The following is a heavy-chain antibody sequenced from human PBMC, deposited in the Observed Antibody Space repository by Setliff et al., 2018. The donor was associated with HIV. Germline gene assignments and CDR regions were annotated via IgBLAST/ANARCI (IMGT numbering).Heavy chain of an antibody. Sequence: HPGGSLRLSCAASGFTFSSYAMSWVRQAPGKGLEWVSAIYSGGSSTYYAGSVKGRFTISRDNSKNTLYLQMNSLRAEDTAVYYCAKVGGAITIDWFDPWGQGTLVTVSS. D-gene: IGHD1-26*01. CDR1: GFTFSSYA. CDR3: AKVGGAITIDWFDP. CDR2: IYSGGSST. J-gene: IGHJ5*02. V-gene: IGHV3-23*03.